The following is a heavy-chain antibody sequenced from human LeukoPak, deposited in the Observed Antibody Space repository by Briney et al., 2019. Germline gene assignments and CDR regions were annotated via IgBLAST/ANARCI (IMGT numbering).Heavy chain of an antibody. D-gene: IGHD4-17*01. Sequence: SVNVSCKASGGTSSSYAISWVRQAPGQGLEWMGGIIPIFGTANYAQKFQGRVTITADESTSTAYMELSSLRSEDTAVYYCATAHDYGERTYYYYYMDVWGKGTTVTVSS. CDR1: GGTSSSYA. CDR3: ATAHDYGERTYYYYYMDV. V-gene: IGHV1-69*01. J-gene: IGHJ6*03. CDR2: IIPIFGTA.